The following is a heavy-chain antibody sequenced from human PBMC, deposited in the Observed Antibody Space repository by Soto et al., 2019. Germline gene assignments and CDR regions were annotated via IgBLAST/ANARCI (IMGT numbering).Heavy chain of an antibody. CDR1: GGAFTNYS. CDR2: IIPLHNTS. D-gene: IGHD1-20*01. Sequence: QVQLLQSGAEVKKPGSSVKVSCKVSGGAFTNYSLNWVRHAPGQGLEWLGGIIPLHNTSNYSLKFVGRSSVTADISTSTVYMFLSGLTSDDTATYYCASWSNWNPHYYHGMDVWGQGTTVTVSS. J-gene: IGHJ6*02. CDR3: ASWSNWNPHYYHGMDV. V-gene: IGHV1-69*06.